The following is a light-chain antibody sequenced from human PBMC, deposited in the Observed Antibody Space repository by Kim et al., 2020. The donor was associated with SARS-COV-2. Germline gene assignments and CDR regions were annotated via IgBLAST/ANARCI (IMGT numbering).Light chain of an antibody. J-gene: IGKJ3*01. V-gene: IGKV2-30*01. CDR1: QSLVYSDGSIY. CDR3: MQGTHWPFA. Sequence: APISCRSRQSLVYSDGSIYLSWLNRRPGQCPRRLILRVSNRDSGVPDRFSGRGSGTDFTLQISKVEAEDVGVYYCMQGTHWPFAFGPGTKVDSK. CDR2: RVS.